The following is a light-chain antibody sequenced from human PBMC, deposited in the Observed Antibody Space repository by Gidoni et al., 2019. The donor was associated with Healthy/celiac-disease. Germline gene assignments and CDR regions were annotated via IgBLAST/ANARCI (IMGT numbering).Light chain of an antibody. Sequence: NFMLTQPHSVSESPGTTVTISCTRSSGSMASNYVQWYQQRPCSSPTTVIYEDNQRPSGVPDRFSGSIDSSSNSASLTISGLKTEDEADYYCQSYDSSNVVFGGGTKLTVL. CDR3: QSYDSSNVV. J-gene: IGLJ2*01. CDR1: SGSMASNY. V-gene: IGLV6-57*01. CDR2: EDN.